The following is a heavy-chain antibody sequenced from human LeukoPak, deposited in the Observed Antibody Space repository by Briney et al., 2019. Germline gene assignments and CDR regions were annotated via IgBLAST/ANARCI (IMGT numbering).Heavy chain of an antibody. CDR2: IKRKTDAGTT. CDR3: TTGNWGPY. Sequence: GGSLRLSCAASGFTFSDAWMNWVRQAPGKGLEWVGRIKRKTDAGTTDYAAPVKGRFTISRDDSKNTLYLQMNSLKTEDTAVYYCTTGNWGPYWGQGTLVTVSS. CDR1: GFTFSDAW. D-gene: IGHD7-27*01. V-gene: IGHV3-15*07. J-gene: IGHJ4*02.